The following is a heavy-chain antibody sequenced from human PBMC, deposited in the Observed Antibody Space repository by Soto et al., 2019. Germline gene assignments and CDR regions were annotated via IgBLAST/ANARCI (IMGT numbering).Heavy chain of an antibody. CDR3: ARDGEYSSGWYDY. CDR1: GGTFSSYT. J-gene: IGHJ4*02. D-gene: IGHD6-19*01. Sequence: VQLVQSGAEVKKPGSSVKVSCKASGGTFSSYTISWVRQAPGQGLEWMGRIIPILGIANYAQKFQGRVTITADKSTSTAYMELSSLSSEDTAVYYCARDGEYSSGWYDYWGQGTLVTVSS. CDR2: IIPILGIA. V-gene: IGHV1-69*08.